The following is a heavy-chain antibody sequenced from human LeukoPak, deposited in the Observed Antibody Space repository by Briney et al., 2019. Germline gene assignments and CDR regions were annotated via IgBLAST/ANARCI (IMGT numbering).Heavy chain of an antibody. CDR1: GFTFSSYS. D-gene: IGHD3-10*01. CDR3: ARVDYGSGSYGYYYYYYMDV. Sequence: GGSLRLSCAASGFTFSSYSMNWVRQAPGKGLEWVSSTSSRGSYIYYADSVKGRFTISRDNAENSLYLQMNSLRAEDTAAYYCARVDYGSGSYGYYYYYYMDVWGKGTTVTISS. V-gene: IGHV3-21*01. J-gene: IGHJ6*03. CDR2: TSSRGSYI.